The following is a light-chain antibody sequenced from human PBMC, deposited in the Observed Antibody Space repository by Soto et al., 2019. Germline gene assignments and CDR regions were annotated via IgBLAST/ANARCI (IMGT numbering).Light chain of an antibody. J-gene: IGKJ4*01. Sequence: DIQMTQSPSSLSASVGDRVTITCRASQSISRHLNWYQQKPGKAPKLLICAASSVLSAVPSRFSGSGSGTDFTLTISSLQPEDFATYSCQHSHSTPLTFGGGTKVEIK. CDR2: AAS. V-gene: IGKV1-39*01. CDR3: QHSHSTPLT. CDR1: QSISRH.